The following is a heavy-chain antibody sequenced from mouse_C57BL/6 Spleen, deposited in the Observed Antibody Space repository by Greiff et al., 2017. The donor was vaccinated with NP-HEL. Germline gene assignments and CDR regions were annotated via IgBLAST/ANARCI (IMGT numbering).Heavy chain of an antibody. D-gene: IGHD1-1*01. CDR1: GYTFTSYW. J-gene: IGHJ3*01. V-gene: IGHV1-53*01. Sequence: QVQLQQPGTELVKPGASVKLSCKASGYTFTSYWMHWVKQRPGQGLEWIGNINPSNGGTNYNEKFKSKATLTVDKSSSTAYMQLSSLTSEDSAVYYGARDFLYYYGSSWDAYWGQGTLVTVSA. CDR2: INPSNGGT. CDR3: ARDFLYYYGSSWDAY.